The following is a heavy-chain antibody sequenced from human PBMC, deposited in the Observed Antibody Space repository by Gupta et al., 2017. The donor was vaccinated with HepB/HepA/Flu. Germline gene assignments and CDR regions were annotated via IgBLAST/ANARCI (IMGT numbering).Heavy chain of an antibody. V-gene: IGHV1-2*02. CDR1: GFDFTSYY. CDR2: INPNSGGT. Sequence: QVHLVQSGAEVKKPGASVKVSCKASGFDFTSYYVHWVRQAPGQGLEWMGWINPNSGGTNYAQMFEGRVTMTRDTSISTVFMELSRLRSDDTAVYYCARVQLYTSSSPYYYFGMDVWGQGTTVTVS. D-gene: IGHD6-6*01. CDR3: ARVQLYTSSSPYYYFGMDV. J-gene: IGHJ6*02.